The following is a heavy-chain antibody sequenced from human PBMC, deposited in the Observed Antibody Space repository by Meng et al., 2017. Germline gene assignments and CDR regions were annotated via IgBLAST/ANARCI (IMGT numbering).Heavy chain of an antibody. D-gene: IGHD3-9*01. V-gene: IGHV3-30*04. CDR1: GFTFSSYA. J-gene: IGHJ4*02. Sequence: GESLKISCAASGFTFSSYAMHWVRQAPGKGLEWVAVISYDGSNKYYADSVKGRFTISRDNAKNSLYLQMNSLRAEDTAVYYCARDYDILTGYYIPFDYWGQGTLVTVSS. CDR2: ISYDGSNK. CDR3: ARDYDILTGYYIPFDY.